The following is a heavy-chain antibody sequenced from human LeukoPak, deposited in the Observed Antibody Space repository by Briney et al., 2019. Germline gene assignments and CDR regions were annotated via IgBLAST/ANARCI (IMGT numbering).Heavy chain of an antibody. V-gene: IGHV1-69-2*01. CDR3: ATGIAAAGRRFDY. CDR1: GVTFSDYT. CDR2: VDPEDGET. Sequence: GASVTVSCKASGVTFSDYTISWVRQAPGKGLEWMGLVDPEDGETIYAEKFQGRVTITADTTTDTAYMQLRSLRSEDTAVYYCATGIAAAGRRFDYWGQGTLVPVSS. J-gene: IGHJ4*02. D-gene: IGHD6-13*01.